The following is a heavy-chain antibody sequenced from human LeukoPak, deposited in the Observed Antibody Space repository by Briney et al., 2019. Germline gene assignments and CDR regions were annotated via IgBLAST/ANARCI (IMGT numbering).Heavy chain of an antibody. CDR1: GFNFSAYY. V-gene: IGHV3-11*01. CDR3: ARAPRDCADECYTGYCDN. CDR2: ISGKGTTK. Sequence: GGSLRLSCATSGFNFSAYYMNWIRQAPGKGLEWVSSISGKGTTKSYADSVKGRFTVSRDNTERTVSLQMNSLRDEDTALYYCARAPRDCADECYTGYCDNWGQGTLVTVSS. D-gene: IGHD2-21*01. J-gene: IGHJ4*02.